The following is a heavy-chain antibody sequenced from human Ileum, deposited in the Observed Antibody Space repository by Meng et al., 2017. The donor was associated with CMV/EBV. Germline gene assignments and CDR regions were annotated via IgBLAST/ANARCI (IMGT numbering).Heavy chain of an antibody. J-gene: IGHJ4*02. CDR2: MGTGGGAI. CDR1: GFTFGIYA. Sequence: GGSLRLSCAASGFTFGIYAMTWVRQAPGKGLEWVSIMGTGGGAIANEDSVKGRFTRSRDNAKNTLYLQMDGLRVEDTAIYFGARGGQEVPLTRRIDYWGQGTLVTVSS. CDR3: ARGGQEVPLTRRIDY. V-gene: IGHV3-23*01. D-gene: IGHD2-15*01.